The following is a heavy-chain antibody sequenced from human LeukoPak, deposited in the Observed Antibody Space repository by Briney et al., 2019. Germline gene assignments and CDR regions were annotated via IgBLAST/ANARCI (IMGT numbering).Heavy chain of an antibody. CDR3: ARLYSSGWPEQRDY. D-gene: IGHD6-19*01. J-gene: IGHJ4*02. CDR1: GGSISSSSYY. CDR2: IYYSGST. V-gene: IGHV4-39*01. Sequence: PSETLSLTCTVSGGSISSSSYYWGWIRQPPGKGLEWLGSIYYSGSTYYNPSLKSRVTISVDTSKNQFSLKLSSVTAADTAVYYCARLYSSGWPEQRDYWRQATLLTVSS.